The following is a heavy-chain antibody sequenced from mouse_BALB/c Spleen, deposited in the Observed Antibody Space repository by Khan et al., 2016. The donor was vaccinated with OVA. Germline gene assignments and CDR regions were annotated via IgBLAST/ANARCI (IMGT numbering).Heavy chain of an antibody. Sequence: QIQLVQSGPELKKPGETVKISCKASGYTFTIYGMNWVRQAPGKGLKWMGWINTYTGESTYADDFKGRFAFSLETSASTAFLQLNNLKNEDTATYFCARVGYNGTMDYWGQGTSVTVSS. J-gene: IGHJ4*01. CDR1: GYTFTIYG. CDR2: INTYTGES. D-gene: IGHD2-2*01. V-gene: IGHV9-3-1*01. CDR3: ARVGYNGTMDY.